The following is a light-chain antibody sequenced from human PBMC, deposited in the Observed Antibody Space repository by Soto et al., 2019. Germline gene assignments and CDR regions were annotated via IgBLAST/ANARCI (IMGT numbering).Light chain of an antibody. V-gene: IGLV2-14*01. CDR1: SSDVGGYNY. CDR3: SSYTSSSTRV. CDR2: DVS. Sequence: QSVLTQPASVSGSPGQSITISCTGSSSDVGGYNYVSWYQQHPGKAPKLMIYDVSNRPSGVSNRFSGSKSANTASLTISGLQAEDEADYYCSSYTSSSTRVFGTWTKLTVL. J-gene: IGLJ1*01.